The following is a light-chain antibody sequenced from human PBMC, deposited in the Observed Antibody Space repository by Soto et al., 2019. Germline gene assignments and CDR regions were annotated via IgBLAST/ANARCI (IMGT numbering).Light chain of an antibody. CDR2: AAS. CDR1: QSIDNY. CDR3: QQSYSSPET. J-gene: IGKJ1*01. V-gene: IGKV1-39*01. Sequence: DIQMTQSPSSLSASVGDRVTITCRASQSIDNYLNWYQQKPGKAPNLLIYAASTLLSGVPSRFSGRASGIHFTLTISSLQPEDFATYYCQQSYSSPETFGHGTKVELK.